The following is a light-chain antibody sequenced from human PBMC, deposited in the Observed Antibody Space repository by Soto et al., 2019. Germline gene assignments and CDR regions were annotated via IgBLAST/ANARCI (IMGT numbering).Light chain of an antibody. CDR2: DVS. V-gene: IGLV2-14*01. CDR3: GSYTSSSRAYV. Sequence: QSALTQPASVSGSPGQSITISCTGTSRDVGGYNYVSWYQQHPGKAPKLMIYDVSNRPSGLSNRFSGSKSGNTASLTISGIQAEDEADYYCGSYTSSSRAYVFGTGTKLTVL. J-gene: IGLJ1*01. CDR1: SRDVGGYNY.